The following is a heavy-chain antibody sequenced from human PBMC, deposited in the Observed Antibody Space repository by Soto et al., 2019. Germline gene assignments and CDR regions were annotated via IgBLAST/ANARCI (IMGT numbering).Heavy chain of an antibody. V-gene: IGHV5-51*01. J-gene: IGHJ4*02. Sequence: VDSLTISCEGYVYNFAGYGIGWAPQMPGKGLELMGIIYPSDSDTRYRPSFQGQVTVSAEKSISSAYLQWSSLRPSDTAMYYCARGGVSTRTFDSWGRGTTVTVSS. D-gene: IGHD3-3*01. CDR2: IYPSDSDT. CDR3: ARGGVSTRTFDS. CDR1: VYNFAGYG.